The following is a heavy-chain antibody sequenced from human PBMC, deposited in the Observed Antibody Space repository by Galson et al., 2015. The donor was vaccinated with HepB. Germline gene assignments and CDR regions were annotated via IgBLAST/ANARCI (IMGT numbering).Heavy chain of an antibody. CDR1: GYTLTELS. CDR2: FDPEDAET. D-gene: IGHD3-22*01. CDR3: ATDTYYYDSSGSPSMDV. J-gene: IGHJ6*02. V-gene: IGHV1-24*01. Sequence: SVKVPCKVSGYTLTELSMHWVRQAPGKGLEWMGGFDPEDAETIYAQKFQGRVAMTEDTSTDTAYMELSSLRSEDTAVYYCATDTYYYDSSGSPSMDVWGQGTTVTVSS.